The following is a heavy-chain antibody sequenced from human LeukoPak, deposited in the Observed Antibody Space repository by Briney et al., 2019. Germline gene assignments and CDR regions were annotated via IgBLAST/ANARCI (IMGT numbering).Heavy chain of an antibody. CDR2: IYHSGST. Sequence: ASETLSLTCAVSGGSISSGGYSWSWIRQPPGKGLEWIGYIYHSGSTYYNPSLRSRVTISVGTSKNQFSLKLSSLTAADTAVYYCARRGANSGSYSHFDLWGRGTLVTVSS. D-gene: IGHD1-26*01. CDR1: GGSISSGGYS. J-gene: IGHJ2*01. CDR3: ARRGANSGSYSHFDL. V-gene: IGHV4-30-2*02.